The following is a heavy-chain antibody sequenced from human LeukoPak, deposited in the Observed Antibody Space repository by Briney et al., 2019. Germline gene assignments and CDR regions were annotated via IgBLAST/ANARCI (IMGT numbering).Heavy chain of an antibody. D-gene: IGHD3-22*01. CDR1: GGSFSGYY. CDR2: INHSGST. J-gene: IGHJ4*02. CDR3: ARVAVTMIGY. Sequence: SETLSLTCAVYGGSFSGYYWSWIRQPPGKGLEWIGEINHSGSTNYNPSLKSRVTISVDTSKNQFSLKLSSVTAADTAVYYCARVAVTMIGYWGQGTLVTVSS. V-gene: IGHV4-34*01.